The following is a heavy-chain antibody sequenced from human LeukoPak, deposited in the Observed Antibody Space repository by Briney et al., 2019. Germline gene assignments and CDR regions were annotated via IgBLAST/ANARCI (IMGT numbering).Heavy chain of an antibody. J-gene: IGHJ3*02. D-gene: IGHD2-21*02. Sequence: SVKVSCKASGGTFSSYAISWVRQAPGQGLEWMGGIIPIFGTANYAQKFQGRVTITTDESTSTAYMELSSLRSEDTAVYYCAREVVVTAIRENAFDIWGQGTMVTVSS. CDR3: AREVVVTAIRENAFDI. CDR2: IIPIFGTA. CDR1: GGTFSSYA. V-gene: IGHV1-69*05.